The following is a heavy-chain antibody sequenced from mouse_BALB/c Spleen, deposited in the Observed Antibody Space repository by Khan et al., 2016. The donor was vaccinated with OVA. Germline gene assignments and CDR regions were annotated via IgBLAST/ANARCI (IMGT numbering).Heavy chain of an antibody. J-gene: IGHJ3*01. CDR1: GYTFTDFT. Sequence: QVQLKQSGAELVRPGVSVKISCKGSGYTFTDFTMHWVKQSHAMSLEWIGVISTYYGDANYNQKFKDKATMTVDKSSNTAYMDLARLTSEDSAIYYWARRGEGERFLYWGQGTMVTVSA. V-gene: IGHV1S137*01. CDR3: ARRGEGERFLY. CDR2: ISTYYGDA.